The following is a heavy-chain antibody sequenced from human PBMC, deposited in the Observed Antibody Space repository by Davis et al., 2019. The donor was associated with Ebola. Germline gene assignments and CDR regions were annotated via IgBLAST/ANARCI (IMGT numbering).Heavy chain of an antibody. CDR2: IIPIFGTA. Sequence: SVKVSCKASGGTFSSYAISWVRQAPGQGLEWMGGIIPIFGTANYAQKFQGRVTITADESTSTAYMELSSLRSEDTAVYYCARGEMATIRVEFPNYGMDVWGQGTTVTVSS. CDR1: GGTFSSYA. D-gene: IGHD5-24*01. J-gene: IGHJ6*02. CDR3: ARGEMATIRVEFPNYGMDV. V-gene: IGHV1-69*13.